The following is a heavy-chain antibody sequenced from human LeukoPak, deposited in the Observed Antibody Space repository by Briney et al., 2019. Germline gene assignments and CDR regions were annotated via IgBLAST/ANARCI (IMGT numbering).Heavy chain of an antibody. CDR1: RFTFSSYG. CDR3: AKDQCDCSSPRCPECYYYMDV. V-gene: IGHV3-30*02. J-gene: IGHJ6*03. Sequence: GGSLRLSCAASRFTFSSYGMHWVRQAPGKGLEWVAYIRYGGTNIYFADSVKGRFTISRDNSMNTLYLQMNSLRTEDTAVYYCAKDQCDCSSPRCPECYYYMDVWGKGTTVTVSS. D-gene: IGHD2-2*01. CDR2: IRYGGTNI.